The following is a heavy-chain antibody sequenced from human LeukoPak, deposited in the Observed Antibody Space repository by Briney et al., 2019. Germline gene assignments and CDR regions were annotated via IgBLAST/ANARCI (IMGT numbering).Heavy chain of an antibody. D-gene: IGHD3-9*01. CDR1: GGSISSYY. CDR3: ARGAGDILTGYYNEDWFDP. Sequence: SETLSLTCTVSGGSISSYYWSWLRQPPGKGQEWIGYIYYSGSTNYNPSPKSRVTISVDTSKNQFSLKLSSVTAADTAVYYCARGAGDILTGYYNEDWFDPWGQGTLVTVSS. J-gene: IGHJ5*02. CDR2: IYYSGST. V-gene: IGHV4-59*01.